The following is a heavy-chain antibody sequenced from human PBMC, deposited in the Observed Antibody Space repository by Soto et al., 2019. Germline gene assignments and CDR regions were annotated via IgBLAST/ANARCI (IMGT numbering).Heavy chain of an antibody. CDR1: GFTFSSYS. Sequence: GSLRLSCAASGFTFSSYSMNWVRQAPGKGLEWVSYISSSRSSIYYADSVKGRFTISRDNAKNSLYLQMNSLRAEDTAVYYCARDLNLGSFDYWGQGTLVTVSS. J-gene: IGHJ4*02. CDR2: ISSSRSSI. CDR3: ARDLNLGSFDY. V-gene: IGHV3-48*01.